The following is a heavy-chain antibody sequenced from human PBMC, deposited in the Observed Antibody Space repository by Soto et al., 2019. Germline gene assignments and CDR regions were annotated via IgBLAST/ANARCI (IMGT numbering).Heavy chain of an antibody. V-gene: IGHV4-31*03. CDR3: ARGVADYYGSGRWDY. D-gene: IGHD3-10*01. CDR2: IYYSGST. J-gene: IGHJ4*02. Sequence: QVQLQESGPGLVKPSQTLSLTCTVSGGSISSGGYYWSWIRQHPGKGLEWIGYIYYSGSTYYNPSLKSRVTISVDTSKTPFSLKLSSVTAADTAVYYCARGVADYYGSGRWDYWGQGTLVTVSS. CDR1: GGSISSGGYY.